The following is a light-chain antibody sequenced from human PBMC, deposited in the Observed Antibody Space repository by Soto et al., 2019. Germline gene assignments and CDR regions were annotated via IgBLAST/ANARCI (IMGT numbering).Light chain of an antibody. CDR1: QVISNY. Sequence: DIQMTQSASSLSASVGDRVTITCQASQVISNYLNWYQQKPGKAPKLLIYDISTLEIGVPSRFSGSGSGTDFAFTITGLQPEDIATYYCQQYENRQYSLGQGPKVDIK. CDR2: DIS. V-gene: IGKV1-33*01. CDR3: QQYENRQYS. J-gene: IGKJ2*03.